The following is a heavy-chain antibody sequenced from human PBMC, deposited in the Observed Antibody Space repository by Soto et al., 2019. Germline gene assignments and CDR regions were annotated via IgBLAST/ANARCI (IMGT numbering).Heavy chain of an antibody. Sequence: DVQLLESGGGLVQSGGSLRLSCAASGLTFITYAMSWFRQAPGKGLEWVSAISGDGGATFYADSVEGRITISRDNSKNTLFLQMNNLRAEDTAIYYCARDGTGVSFDIWGQGTMVTVSS. CDR2: ISGDGGAT. V-gene: IGHV3-23*01. D-gene: IGHD1-26*01. CDR1: GLTFITYA. CDR3: ARDGTGVSFDI. J-gene: IGHJ3*02.